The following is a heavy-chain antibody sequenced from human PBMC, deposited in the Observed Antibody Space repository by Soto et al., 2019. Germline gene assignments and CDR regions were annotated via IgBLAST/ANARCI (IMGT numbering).Heavy chain of an antibody. CDR1: GFTFRIYA. V-gene: IGHV3-23*01. J-gene: IGHJ4*02. CDR3: AKESGLLCCGETLDY. CDR2: ARGSDDYT. D-gene: IGHD3-10*01. Sequence: EVQLLESGGGLIQPGGSLRLSCAASGFTFRIYAMSWVRQTPGPGLAWVSAARGSDDYTDCSDSVKGRFTISKDNSKNTLNLQMKSRRAEDTAVYYCAKESGLLCCGETLDYWGQGTLVAVSS.